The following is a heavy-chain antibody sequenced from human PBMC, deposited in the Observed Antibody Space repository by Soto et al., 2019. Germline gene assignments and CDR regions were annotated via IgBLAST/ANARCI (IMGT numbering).Heavy chain of an antibody. CDR1: GFSFNHYY. Sequence: WGCLRLSWAACGFSFNHYYMSWIRQAPSKRLEWVTYISSSSSYTNYAASVKGRFTISRDNAKNSLYLQMNSLRAEDTAVYYCARDGGIAAAGTVNWFDPWGQGPLVTVSS. D-gene: IGHD6-13*01. CDR2: ISSSSSYT. J-gene: IGHJ5*02. V-gene: IGHV3-11*06. CDR3: ARDGGIAAAGTVNWFDP.